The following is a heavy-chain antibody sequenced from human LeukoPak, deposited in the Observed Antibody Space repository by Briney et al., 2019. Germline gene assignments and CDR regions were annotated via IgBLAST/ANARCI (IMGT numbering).Heavy chain of an antibody. V-gene: IGHV4-4*02. CDR1: GGSISSSNW. CDR3: ARERGYSYGYYAFDI. CDR2: IYHSGST. Sequence: SGTLSLTCAVSGGSISSSNWWSWVRQPPGKGLEWIGEIYHSGSTNYNPSLKSRVTISVDKSKNQFSLKLSSVTAADTAVYYCARERGYSYGYYAFDIWGQGTMVTVSS. J-gene: IGHJ3*02. D-gene: IGHD5-18*01.